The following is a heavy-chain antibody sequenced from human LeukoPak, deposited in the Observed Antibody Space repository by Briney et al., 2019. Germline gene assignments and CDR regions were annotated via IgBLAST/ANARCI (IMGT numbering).Heavy chain of an antibody. CDR1: GFTFSSYE. V-gene: IGHV3-48*03. J-gene: IGHJ6*03. Sequence: GGSLRLSCAASGFTFSSYEMNWVRQAPGKGLEWVSYIGSSGSTIYYADSVKGRFTISRDNAKNSLYLQMNSLRAEDTAVYYCARAPTVTTDLHYYYYMDVWGKGTTVTISS. CDR2: IGSSGSTI. CDR3: ARAPTVTTDLHYYYYMDV. D-gene: IGHD4-17*01.